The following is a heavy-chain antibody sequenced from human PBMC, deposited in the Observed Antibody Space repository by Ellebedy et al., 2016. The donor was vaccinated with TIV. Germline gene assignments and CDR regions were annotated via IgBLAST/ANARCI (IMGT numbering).Heavy chain of an antibody. D-gene: IGHD1-26*01. CDR2: IIPIVVTP. Sequence: SVKVSXXASGGTFSNYAISWVRQAPGQGLEWMGRIIPIVVTPNYAQKFQGRVTITADKSTSTAYMELRSLRSEDTAVYYCARDRGSSGTYYPRLGYYYYMDVWGKGTTVTVSS. CDR3: ARDRGSSGTYYPRLGYYYYMDV. CDR1: GGTFSNYA. J-gene: IGHJ6*03. V-gene: IGHV1-69*04.